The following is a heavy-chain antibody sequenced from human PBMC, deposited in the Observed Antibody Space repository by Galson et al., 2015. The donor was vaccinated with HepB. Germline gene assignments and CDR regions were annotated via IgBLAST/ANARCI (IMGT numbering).Heavy chain of an antibody. Sequence: SETLSLTCTVSGGSTSSSSYYWGWIRQPPGKGLEWIGSIYYSGSTYYNPSLKSRVTISVDTSKNQFSLKLSSVTAADTAVYYCARHPPRESIDYWGQGTLVTVSS. V-gene: IGHV4-39*01. CDR2: IYYSGST. CDR3: ARHPPRESIDY. CDR1: GGSTSSSSYY. J-gene: IGHJ4*02.